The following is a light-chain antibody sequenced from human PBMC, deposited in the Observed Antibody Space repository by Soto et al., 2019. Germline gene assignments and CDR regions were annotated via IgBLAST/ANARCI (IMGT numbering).Light chain of an antibody. Sequence: EIVLTQSPGTLSLSPGERATVSCRASQSISSTYLAWYQQKPGRAPRLLIFGASSRATGIPDRFSGSGSGTDFTLTISRLEPEDFGVYYCQQYGGSLMITLGQGTRLEIK. J-gene: IGKJ5*01. V-gene: IGKV3-20*01. CDR1: QSISSTY. CDR2: GAS. CDR3: QQYGGSLMIT.